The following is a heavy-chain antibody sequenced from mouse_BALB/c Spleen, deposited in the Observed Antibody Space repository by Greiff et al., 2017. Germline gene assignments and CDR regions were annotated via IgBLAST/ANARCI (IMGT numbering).Heavy chain of an antibody. V-gene: IGHV3-5*02. CDR2: IYYSGTI. J-gene: IGHJ4*01. Sequence: EVQLQESGPGLVKPSQTVSLTCTVTGISITTGNYRWSWIRQFPGNKLEWIGYIYYSGTITYNPSLTSRTTITRDTSKNQFFLEMNSLTAEDTATYYCARGGYYYAMDYWGQGTSVTVSS. CDR1: GISITTGNYR. CDR3: ARGGYYYAMDY.